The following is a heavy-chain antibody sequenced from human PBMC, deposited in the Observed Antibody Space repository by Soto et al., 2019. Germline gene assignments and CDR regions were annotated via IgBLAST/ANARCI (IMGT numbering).Heavy chain of an antibody. CDR2: MNPNSGNT. J-gene: IGHJ4*02. Sequence: QVQLVQSGAEVKKPGASVKVSCEASGYTFTSYDINWVRQATGQGLEWMGWMNPNSGNTGYAQRFQGRVTMTRNTSIITAYMELSSLRPEDTAVYSWASSTNDYGDRHWGQGSLVTVSS. D-gene: IGHD4-17*01. CDR3: ASSTNDYGDRH. CDR1: GYTFTSYD. V-gene: IGHV1-8*01.